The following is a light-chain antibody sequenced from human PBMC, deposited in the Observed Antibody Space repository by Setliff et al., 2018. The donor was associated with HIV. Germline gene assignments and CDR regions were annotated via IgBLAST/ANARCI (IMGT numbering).Light chain of an antibody. V-gene: IGLV2-23*02. CDR3: CSYAGSRTFYV. CDR2: EVT. J-gene: IGLJ1*01. CDR1: SSDVGNYNL. Sequence: QSALTQPASVSGSPGQSITFSCTGTSSDVGNYNLVSWYQHHPGKAPKLMLYEVTKRPSGISDRFSGSKPGDTASLAISGLQAEDEADYYCCSYAGSRTFYVFGTGTKVTVL.